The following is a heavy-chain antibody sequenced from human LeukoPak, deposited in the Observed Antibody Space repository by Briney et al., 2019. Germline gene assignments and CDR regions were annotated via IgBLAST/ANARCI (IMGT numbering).Heavy chain of an antibody. D-gene: IGHD3-22*01. Sequence: ASVKVSCKASGYTFTSYGISWVRQAPGQGLEWMGWISAYNGNTNYAQKLQGRVTMTTDTSTSTAYMELRSLRSDDTAVYYCARAASGGYYYDSSGYYPLLDWGQETLVTVSS. CDR1: GYTFTSYG. V-gene: IGHV1-18*04. CDR3: ARAASGGYYYDSSGYYPLLD. CDR2: ISAYNGNT. J-gene: IGHJ4*02.